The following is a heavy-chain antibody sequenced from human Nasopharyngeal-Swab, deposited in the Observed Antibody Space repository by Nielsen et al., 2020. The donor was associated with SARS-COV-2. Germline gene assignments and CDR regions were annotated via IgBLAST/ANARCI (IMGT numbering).Heavy chain of an antibody. V-gene: IGHV3-33*01. CDR2: IWYDGSNK. CDR3: ARDEAVAQLSYYGMDV. D-gene: IGHD6-19*01. Sequence: GGSRRRSCAASGFTFSSYGMHWVREAPGKGLEWVAVIWYDGSNKYYADSVKGRFTISRDNSKNTLYLQMNSLRAEDTAVYYCARDEAVAQLSYYGMDVWGQGTTVTVSS. CDR1: GFTFSSYG. J-gene: IGHJ6*02.